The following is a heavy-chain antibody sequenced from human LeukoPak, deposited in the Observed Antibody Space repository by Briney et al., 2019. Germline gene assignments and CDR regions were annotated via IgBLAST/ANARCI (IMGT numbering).Heavy chain of an antibody. Sequence: SETLSLTCTVSGGSISSFYWSWIRQPPGKGLEWIGYIYYSGSTNYNPSLKSRVTISVDTSKNQFSLKLSSVTAADTAVYYCARGSGNPYFDYWGQGTLVAVSS. CDR3: ARGSGNPYFDY. V-gene: IGHV4-59*01. CDR2: IYYSGST. CDR1: GGSISSFY. J-gene: IGHJ4*02. D-gene: IGHD6-25*01.